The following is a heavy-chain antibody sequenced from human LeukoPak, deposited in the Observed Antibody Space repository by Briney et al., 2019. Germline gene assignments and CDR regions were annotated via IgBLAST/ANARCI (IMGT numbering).Heavy chain of an antibody. D-gene: IGHD6-13*01. V-gene: IGHV4-34*01. J-gene: IGHJ4*02. CDR3: ARGQPTYSSSWYANY. CDR2: IDHSGST. Sequence: PSETLSLTCAVYGGSFSGYFWGWIRQPPGKGLEWIGEIDHSGSTKYNPSLKSRVTISVDTSKNQFSLKLGSVTAADTAVYYCARGQPTYSSSWYANYWGQGTLVTVSS. CDR1: GGSFSGYF.